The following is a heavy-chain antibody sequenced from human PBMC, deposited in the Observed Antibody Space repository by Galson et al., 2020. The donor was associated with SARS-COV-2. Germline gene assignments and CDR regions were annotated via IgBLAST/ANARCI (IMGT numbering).Heavy chain of an antibody. D-gene: IGHD1-26*01. Sequence: NSGGSLRLSCAASGFSFSSYSMTWVRQAPGKGLEWVSSISSSTTHIYYADSVKGRFTISRDNVKSSLFLQMNSLRAEDTAVYYCAGDQRAEVGATGYYYGMDVWGQGTTVTVSS. CDR3: AGDQRAEVGATGYYYGMDV. J-gene: IGHJ6*02. CDR1: GFSFSSYS. V-gene: IGHV3-21*01. CDR2: ISSSTTHI.